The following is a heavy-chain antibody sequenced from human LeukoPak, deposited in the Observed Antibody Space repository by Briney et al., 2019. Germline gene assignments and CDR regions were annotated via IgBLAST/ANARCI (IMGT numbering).Heavy chain of an antibody. CDR3: ARDRGYCSGGSCYSDY. Sequence: PSETLSLTCAVYGGSFSGYYWSWIRQPPGKGLEWIGEINHSGSTNYNPSLKSRVTISVDTSKNQFSLKLSSVTAADTAVYYCARDRGYCSGGSCYSDYWGQGTLVTVFS. J-gene: IGHJ4*02. D-gene: IGHD2-15*01. V-gene: IGHV4-34*01. CDR2: INHSGST. CDR1: GGSFSGYY.